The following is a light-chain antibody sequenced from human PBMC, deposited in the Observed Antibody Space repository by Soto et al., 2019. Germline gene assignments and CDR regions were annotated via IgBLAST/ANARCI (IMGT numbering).Light chain of an antibody. Sequence: EIVMTQSPATLSVSPGERATLSCRASQSVSSNLAWYQQKPGQAPRLLIYGASTRATAIPARFSGSGSGTEFTLTISSLQSEDFAVYYCQQYNTWLTFGGGTKVEIK. J-gene: IGKJ4*01. CDR2: GAS. V-gene: IGKV3-15*01. CDR1: QSVSSN. CDR3: QQYNTWLT.